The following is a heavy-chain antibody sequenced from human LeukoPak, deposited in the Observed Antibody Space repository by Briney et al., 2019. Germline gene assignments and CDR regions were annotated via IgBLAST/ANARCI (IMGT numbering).Heavy chain of an antibody. CDR3: VKRELYIVATT. CDR2: ISPGGSP. D-gene: IGHD5-12*01. J-gene: IGHJ5*02. CDR1: GFTSSSNA. Sequence: GASLRLSCAASGFTSSSNAMGWVRQAPGRGLEWVSAISPGGSPYYADSVKGRFTISRDNSKNTLYLQMNSLRAEDTAVYYCVKRELYIVATTWGQGTLVTVSS. V-gene: IGHV3-23*01.